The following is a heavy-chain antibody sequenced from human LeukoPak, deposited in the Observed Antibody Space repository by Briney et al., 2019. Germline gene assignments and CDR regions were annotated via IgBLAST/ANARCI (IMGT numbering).Heavy chain of an antibody. Sequence: ASVKVSCKASGYTFTSYYMHWVRQAPGQGLEWMGIINPSGGSTSYAQKFQGRVTMTRDTSTSTVYMELSSLRSEDTAVYYCARQAVYSSSWRQPFDYWGQGTLVTVSS. J-gene: IGHJ4*02. V-gene: IGHV1-46*01. D-gene: IGHD6-13*01. CDR3: ARQAVYSSSWRQPFDY. CDR2: INPSGGST. CDR1: GYTFTSYY.